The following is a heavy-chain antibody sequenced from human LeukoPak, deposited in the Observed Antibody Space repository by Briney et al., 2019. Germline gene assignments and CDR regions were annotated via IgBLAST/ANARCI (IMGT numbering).Heavy chain of an antibody. CDR3: ARGRRVGATN. D-gene: IGHD1-26*01. V-gene: IGHV4-34*01. J-gene: IGHJ4*02. CDR2: INHSGST. Sequence: SETLSLTCAVYGGSFSGYYWSWIRQPAGKGLEWIGEINHSGSTNYNPSLKSRVTISVDTSKNQFSLKLSSVTAADTAVHYCARGRRVGATNWGQGTLVAVSS. CDR1: GGSFSGYY.